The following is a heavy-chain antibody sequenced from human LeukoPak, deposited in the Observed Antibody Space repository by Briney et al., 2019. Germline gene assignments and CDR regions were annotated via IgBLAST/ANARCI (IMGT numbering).Heavy chain of an antibody. CDR1: GFTFSDHY. Sequence: GGSLRLSCAGYGFTFSDHYMSWIRQAPGKGLEWVSYISSDSSYTNYADSVKGRFTVSRDNARNSLYLQMNSLRAEDTAVYYCARDGPGYSFDYWGQGTLVTVSS. V-gene: IGHV3-11*06. CDR2: ISSDSSYT. J-gene: IGHJ4*02. D-gene: IGHD5-18*01. CDR3: ARDGPGYSFDY.